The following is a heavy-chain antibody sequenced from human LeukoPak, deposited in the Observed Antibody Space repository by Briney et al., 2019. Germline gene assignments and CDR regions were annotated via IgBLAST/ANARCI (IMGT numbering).Heavy chain of an antibody. D-gene: IGHD3-3*01. CDR1: GFTFSSYG. J-gene: IGHJ4*02. V-gene: IGHV3-33*06. CDR3: AKDSAIFGVFDY. Sequence: GRSLRLSCAASGFTFSSYGMHWVRQAPGKGLEWVAVIWYDGSNKYYADSVKGRFTISRDNSKNTLYLQMNSLRAEDTAVYYCAKDSAIFGVFDYWGQRTLVTVSS. CDR2: IWYDGSNK.